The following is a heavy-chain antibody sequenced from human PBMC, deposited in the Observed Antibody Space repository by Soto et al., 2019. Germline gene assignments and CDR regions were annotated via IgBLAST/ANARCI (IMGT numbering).Heavy chain of an antibody. CDR2: ITTNGGGT. Sequence: PGGSLRLSCSASGFTFSSFAMHWVRQAPGKGLEYVSSITTNGGGTHYADSVQARFTISRDNSKNTLFLQMSSLRPEDTALYYCVKDREFWSGYYDSWGQGTLVTVSS. J-gene: IGHJ5*02. V-gene: IGHV3-64D*06. CDR3: VKDREFWSGYYDS. D-gene: IGHD3-3*01. CDR1: GFTFSSFA.